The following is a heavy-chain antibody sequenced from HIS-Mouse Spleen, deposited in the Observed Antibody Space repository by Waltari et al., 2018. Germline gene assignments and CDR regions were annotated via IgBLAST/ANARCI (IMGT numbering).Heavy chain of an antibody. Sequence: RLSCAASGFTFSDYYMSWIRQAPGKGLEWVSYISSSGSTIYYADSVKGRFTISRDNDKNSLYLQMNSLRAEETAVYYCAREDSSSGAFDIWGQGTMVTVSS. CDR2: ISSSGSTI. CDR1: GFTFSDYY. V-gene: IGHV3-11*01. CDR3: AREDSSSGAFDI. D-gene: IGHD6-6*01. J-gene: IGHJ3*02.